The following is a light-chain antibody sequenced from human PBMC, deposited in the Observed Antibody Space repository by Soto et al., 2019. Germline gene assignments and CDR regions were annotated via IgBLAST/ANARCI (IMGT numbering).Light chain of an antibody. Sequence: EIVMTQTPLSLPVTPGEPASISCRSSQSLLHSNGYNYLDWYLQKPGQSPKLLIYLGSNRASGVPDRFSGSGSGTDFTLKIRRVEAEDVGVDYCTQALQTQTFGQGTKVDIK. J-gene: IGKJ1*01. CDR2: LGS. V-gene: IGKV2-28*01. CDR1: QSLLHSNGYNY. CDR3: TQALQTQT.